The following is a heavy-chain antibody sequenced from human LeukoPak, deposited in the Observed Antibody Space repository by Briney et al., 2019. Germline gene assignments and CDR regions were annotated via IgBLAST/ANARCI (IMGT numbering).Heavy chain of an antibody. D-gene: IGHD2-2*01. CDR2: INPSGGST. CDR3: AIYPIVVVPAAILDY. V-gene: IGHV1-46*01. J-gene: IGHJ4*02. Sequence: ASVNVSCKASGYTFTSYYMHWVRQAPGQGLEWMGIINPSGGSTSYAQKFQGRVTMTRDTSTSTVYMELSSLRSEDTAVYYCAIYPIVVVPAAILDYWGQGTLVTVSS. CDR1: GYTFTSYY.